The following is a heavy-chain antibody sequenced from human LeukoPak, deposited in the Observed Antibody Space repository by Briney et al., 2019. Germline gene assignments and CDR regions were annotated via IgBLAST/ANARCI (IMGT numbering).Heavy chain of an antibody. V-gene: IGHV3-33*08. Sequence: GGSLRLSCAASGFTFSSYEVNWVRQAPGKGLEWVTVMYYDGISKYYADSVKGRFTISRDNSKNTLYLQMNSLRVEDTAVYYCARDYYCSGGSCLYFDYWGQGTLVTVSS. D-gene: IGHD2-15*01. CDR1: GFTFSSYE. J-gene: IGHJ4*02. CDR3: ARDYYCSGGSCLYFDY. CDR2: MYYDGISK.